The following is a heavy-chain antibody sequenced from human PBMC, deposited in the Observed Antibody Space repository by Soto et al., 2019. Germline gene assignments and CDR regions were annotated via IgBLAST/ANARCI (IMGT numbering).Heavy chain of an antibody. CDR2: IYNSGSP. D-gene: IGHD3-10*01. CDR3: ARGVSAYSYYYMDV. Sequence: SETLSLTCTVSGGSIRSYYWSWIRQPPGKGLEWIGYIYNSGSPNYNPSLKSRVTLSVDTSKNQFSLKLSSVTAADTAVYYCARGVSAYSYYYMDVWGKGTTVTVSS. V-gene: IGHV4-59*08. J-gene: IGHJ6*03. CDR1: GGSIRSYY.